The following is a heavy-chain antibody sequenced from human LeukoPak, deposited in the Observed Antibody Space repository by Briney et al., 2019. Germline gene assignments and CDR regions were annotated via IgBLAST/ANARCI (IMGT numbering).Heavy chain of an antibody. D-gene: IGHD2-8*01. CDR2: IYYSGST. CDR3: AFRNGRALS. Sequence: TSETLSLTCTVSGGSISSYYWSWIRQPPGKGLEWIGYIYYSGSTNYNPSLKSRVTISVDKSANQFSPRLTSVTAADTAIYYCAFRNGRALSWGQGALVTVSS. V-gene: IGHV4-59*08. J-gene: IGHJ5*02. CDR1: GGSISSYY.